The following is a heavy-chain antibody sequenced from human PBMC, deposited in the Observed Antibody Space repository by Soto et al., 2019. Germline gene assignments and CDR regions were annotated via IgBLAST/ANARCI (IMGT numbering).Heavy chain of an antibody. D-gene: IGHD2-15*01. V-gene: IGHV3-74*01. Sequence: PGGSLRLSCAASGFTFSSYWMHWVRQAPGKGLVWVSRINSDGSSTSYADSVKGRFTISRDNAKNTLYLQMNSLRAEDTAVYYCARAPVVVVAAKPYNWFDPWGQGTLVTVSS. CDR3: ARAPVVVVAAKPYNWFDP. CDR2: INSDGSST. CDR1: GFTFSSYW. J-gene: IGHJ5*02.